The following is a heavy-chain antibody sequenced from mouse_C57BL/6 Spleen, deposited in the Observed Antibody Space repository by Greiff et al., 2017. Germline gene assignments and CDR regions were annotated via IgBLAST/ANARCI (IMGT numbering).Heavy chain of an antibody. Sequence: VKLVESGPELVKPGASVKISCKASGYAFSSSWMNWVKQRPGKGLEWIGRIYPGDGDTNYNGKFKGKATLTADKSSSTAYMQLSSLTSEDSAVYFCARDSNYPAWFAYWGQGTLVTVSA. J-gene: IGHJ3*01. CDR1: GYAFSSSW. CDR2: IYPGDGDT. V-gene: IGHV1-82*01. D-gene: IGHD2-5*01. CDR3: ARDSNYPAWFAY.